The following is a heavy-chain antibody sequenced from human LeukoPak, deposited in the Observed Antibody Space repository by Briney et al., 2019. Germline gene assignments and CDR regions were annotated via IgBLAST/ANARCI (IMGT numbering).Heavy chain of an antibody. D-gene: IGHD1-26*01. CDR3: ARGRDSGRYFDY. CDR1: GFTFSNYW. V-gene: IGHV3-7*01. CDR2: IKQDGNEK. Sequence: GGSLRLSCAASGFTFSNYWMTWVRQTPGKGLEWVANIKQDGNEKYYVDSVKGRFTISRDTAKSSLFLQLAGLRAEDTAVYYCARGRDSGRYFDYWGQGTLVTVSS. J-gene: IGHJ4*02.